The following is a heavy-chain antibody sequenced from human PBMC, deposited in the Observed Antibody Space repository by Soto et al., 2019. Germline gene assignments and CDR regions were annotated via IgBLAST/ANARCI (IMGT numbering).Heavy chain of an antibody. V-gene: IGHV3-23*01. CDR1: GFTFSSYA. Sequence: PGGSLRLSCAASGFTFSSYAMSWVRKDPGKGLEWVSAISGSGGSTYYADSVKGRFTISRDNSKNTLYLQMNSLRAEDTAVYYCAKDRGIAVAGTREYFDYWGQGTLVTVSS. CDR3: AKDRGIAVAGTREYFDY. J-gene: IGHJ4*02. D-gene: IGHD6-19*01. CDR2: ISGSGGST.